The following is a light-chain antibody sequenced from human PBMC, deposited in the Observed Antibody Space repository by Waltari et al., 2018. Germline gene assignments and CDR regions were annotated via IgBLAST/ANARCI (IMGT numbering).Light chain of an antibody. Sequence: QSVLTQPPSVSGAPGQRVTISCTGSSPNIGSYYDVHWYQQLPGTAPKLLIYGNDNRPSGVPDRFSGSKSGTSASLAITGLQAEDEADYYCQSYDSSLNAVVFGGGTKLTVL. J-gene: IGLJ2*01. CDR1: SPNIGSYYD. CDR3: QSYDSSLNAVV. V-gene: IGLV1-40*01. CDR2: GND.